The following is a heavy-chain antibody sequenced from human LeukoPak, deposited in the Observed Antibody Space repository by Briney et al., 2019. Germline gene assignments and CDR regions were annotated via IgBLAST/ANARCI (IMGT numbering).Heavy chain of an antibody. CDR3: ARHGVDDYGDYRGWFDP. J-gene: IGHJ5*02. CDR1: GGSISGYY. D-gene: IGHD4-17*01. V-gene: IGHV4-59*08. CDR2: IFYSGST. Sequence: PSETLSPTCTVSGGSISGYYWSWIRQPPGKGLEWIGFIFYSGSTNSNPSLKSRVTISVDTSKNQFSLKLSSVTAADTAVYYCARHGVDDYGDYRGWFDPWGQGTLVTVFS.